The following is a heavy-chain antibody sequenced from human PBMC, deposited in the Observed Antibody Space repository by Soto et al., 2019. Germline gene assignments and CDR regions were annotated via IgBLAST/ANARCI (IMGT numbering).Heavy chain of an antibody. D-gene: IGHD3-10*01. CDR3: SRVWGGAFDI. V-gene: IGHV4-39*01. CDR1: GGSISSSSYY. J-gene: IGHJ3*02. Sequence: SETLSLTCTVSGGSISSSSYYWGWIRQPPGKGLEWIGSIYYSGSTYYNPSLKSRVTISVDTSKNQFSLKLSSVTAADTAVYYCSRVWGGAFDIWGQGTMVTVSS. CDR2: IYYSGST.